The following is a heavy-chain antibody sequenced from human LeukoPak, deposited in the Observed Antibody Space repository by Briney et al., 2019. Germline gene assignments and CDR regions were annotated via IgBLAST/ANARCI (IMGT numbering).Heavy chain of an antibody. J-gene: IGHJ4*02. CDR3: ASRGYCSGGSCYYFDY. V-gene: IGHV4-34*01. Sequence: SETLSLTCAVYGGSFSGYYWGWIRQPPGKGLEWIGEINHSGSTNYNPSLKSRVTISVDTSKNQFSLKLSSVTAADTAVYYCASRGYCSGGSCYYFDYWGQGTLVTVSS. D-gene: IGHD2-15*01. CDR2: INHSGST. CDR1: GGSFSGYY.